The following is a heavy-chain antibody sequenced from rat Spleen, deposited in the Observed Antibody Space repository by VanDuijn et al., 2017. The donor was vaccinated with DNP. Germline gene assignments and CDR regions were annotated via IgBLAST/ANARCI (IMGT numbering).Heavy chain of an antibody. D-gene: IGHD1-12*03. CDR2: ISYNGGTP. CDR3: ARSWGDDGYPTFAY. Sequence: EVQLVESGGGLVQPGRSLKLSCAASGFTFSNYGMAWVRQAPAKGLEWVATISYNGGTPYYRDSVKGRFTISRDNAKSTLYLQMDSLRSEDTATYYCARSWGDDGYPTFAYWGQGTLVTVSS. J-gene: IGHJ3*01. V-gene: IGHV5-29*01. CDR1: GFTFSNYG.